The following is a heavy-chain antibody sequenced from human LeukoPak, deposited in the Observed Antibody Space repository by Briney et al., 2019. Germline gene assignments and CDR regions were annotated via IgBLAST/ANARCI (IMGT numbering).Heavy chain of an antibody. V-gene: IGHV3-15*01. CDR3: ARGIRWELPGLDN. CDR2: IKSKTDGGTT. Sequence: GGSLRLSCAASGFTFSNAWMRWVRQSPGKGLEWVGRIKSKTDGGTTDYAAPVKGRFTISRDDSKNTLYLEMNSLQTEDTAVYYCARGIRWELPGLDNWGQGTLVTVSS. D-gene: IGHD1-26*01. CDR1: GFTFSNAW. J-gene: IGHJ4*02.